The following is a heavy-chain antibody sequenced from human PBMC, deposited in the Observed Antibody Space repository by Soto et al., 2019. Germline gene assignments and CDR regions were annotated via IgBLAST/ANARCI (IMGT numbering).Heavy chain of an antibody. CDR1: GDSIGNYY. D-gene: IGHD3-3*01. J-gene: IGHJ5*02. V-gene: IGHV4-59*08. CDR3: ARGGGRVTIFGVVIMLPLFHP. Sequence: SETLSLTCTVSGDSIGNYYWSWIRQPPGKGLEWIGYIYYSGSTNYNPSLKSRVTISVDTSKNQFSLKLSSVTAADTAVYYCARGGGRVTIFGVVIMLPLFHPWGQGTLVTV. CDR2: IYYSGST.